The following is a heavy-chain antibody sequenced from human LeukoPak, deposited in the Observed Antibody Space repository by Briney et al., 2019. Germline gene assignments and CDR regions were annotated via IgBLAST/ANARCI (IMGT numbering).Heavy chain of an antibody. J-gene: IGHJ4*02. CDR2: IGDSGVPT. CDR1: GFTFSTYW. Sequence: GGSLRLSCAASGFTFSTYWMHWVRQAPGRGLEWVSSIGDSGVPTYYADSVKGRFTISRDNSQNTLYLQMNSLRADDTAVYYCAKVATWTYFDSWGQGTLVTVSS. CDR3: AKVATWTYFDS. D-gene: IGHD3/OR15-3a*01. V-gene: IGHV3-23*01.